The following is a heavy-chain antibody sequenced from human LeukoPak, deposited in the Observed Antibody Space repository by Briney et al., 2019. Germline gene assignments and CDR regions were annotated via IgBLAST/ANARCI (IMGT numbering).Heavy chain of an antibody. CDR1: RFTFSNYW. CDR3: AREGYCSGGICSFDY. J-gene: IGHJ4*02. CDR2: TKQDGSEK. Sequence: GGSLRLSCAASRFTFSNYWMNWVRQAPGKGLEWVAKTKQDGSEKYYVDSVKGRFTISRDNAKNAVYLQMSSLRGEDTAIYYCAREGYCSGGICSFDYWGQGTLVTVSS. V-gene: IGHV3-7*01. D-gene: IGHD2-15*01.